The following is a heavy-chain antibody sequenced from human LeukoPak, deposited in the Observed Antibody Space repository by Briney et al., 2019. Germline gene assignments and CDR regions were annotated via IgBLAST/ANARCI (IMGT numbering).Heavy chain of an antibody. CDR1: GGSISRYY. CDR2: IYYSGST. J-gene: IGHJ6*03. V-gene: IGHV4-59*01. Sequence: SETLSLTCTVSGGSISRYYWSWIRQPPGKGLEWIGYIYYSGSTNYNPSLKSRVTISVDTSKNQFSLKLSSVTAADTAVYYCARGRIVYYYMDVWGKGTTVTISS. CDR3: ARGRIVYYYMDV. D-gene: IGHD2/OR15-2a*01.